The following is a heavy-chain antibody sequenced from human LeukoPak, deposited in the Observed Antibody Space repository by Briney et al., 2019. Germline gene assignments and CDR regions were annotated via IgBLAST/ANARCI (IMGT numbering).Heavy chain of an antibody. CDR3: AKVAGVATIRLSGAYFDY. CDR1: GFTFDDYA. CDR2: ITWNSGSI. Sequence: GRSLRLSYAASGFTFDDYAMHWVRQAPGKGLEWVSGITWNSGSIGYADSVQGRFTISRDNARNSLYLQINSLRVEDTAVYYCAKVAGVATIRLSGAYFDYWGQGTLVTVSS. J-gene: IGHJ4*02. D-gene: IGHD5-12*01. V-gene: IGHV3-9*01.